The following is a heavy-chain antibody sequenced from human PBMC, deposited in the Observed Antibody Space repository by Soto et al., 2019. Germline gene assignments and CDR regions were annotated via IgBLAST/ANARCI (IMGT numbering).Heavy chain of an antibody. J-gene: IGHJ5*01. D-gene: IGHD2-15*01. CDR3: AIGVTQFVYCDGGSFYNWFDS. CDR1: GFTFTTYA. Sequence: EVQLLESGGGLVPPGGSLRLSCAASGFTFTTYAMTWVRQAPGKGLEWVSGITSSGLNTYYADSVKGRFTMSRDNSKNSLYLQMSSLRAEDATVYYCAIGVTQFVYCDGGSFYNWFDSWGQGTLVTVSS. V-gene: IGHV3-23*01. CDR2: ITSSGLNT.